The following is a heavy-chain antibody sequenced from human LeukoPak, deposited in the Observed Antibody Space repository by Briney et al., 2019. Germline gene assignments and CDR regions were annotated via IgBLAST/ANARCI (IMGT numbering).Heavy chain of an antibody. Sequence: ASVKVSCKASGYTFTSYAMNWVRQAPGQGLEWMGWINTNTGNPTYAQGFTGRFVFSLDTSVSTAYLQISSLKAEDTAVYYCARSDRGVIIHYYYYYGMDVWGQGTTVTVSS. V-gene: IGHV7-4-1*02. D-gene: IGHD3-10*01. CDR1: GYTFTSYA. J-gene: IGHJ6*02. CDR3: ARSDRGVIIHYYYYYGMDV. CDR2: INTNTGNP.